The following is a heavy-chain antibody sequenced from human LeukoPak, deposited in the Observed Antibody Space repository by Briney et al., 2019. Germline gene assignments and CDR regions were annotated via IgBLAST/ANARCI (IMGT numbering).Heavy chain of an antibody. J-gene: IGHJ4*02. D-gene: IGHD2-2*01. Sequence: SETLSLTCNVSGASTNSYYWTWIRQPAGKGLEWIGRKSTSGSTNYNPSLKSRVTMSVDTSRNQFSLRLNSVTAADTAVYYCARELPAVSRSFDYWGQGTLVTVSS. V-gene: IGHV4-4*07. CDR2: KSTSGST. CDR1: GASTNSYY. CDR3: ARELPAVSRSFDY.